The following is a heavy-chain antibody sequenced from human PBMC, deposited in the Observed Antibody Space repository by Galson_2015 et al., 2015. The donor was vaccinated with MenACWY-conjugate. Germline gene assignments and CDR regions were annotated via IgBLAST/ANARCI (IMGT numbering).Heavy chain of an antibody. J-gene: IGHJ6*03. CDR2: ISASGGGT. CDR3: AKTPLGYYHYVDV. Sequence: SLRLSCAVSGFSFSNYAMSWVRQAPGKGLEWVSGISASGGGTYYPDSVKSRFTISRDNSKNTLFLQMNSLRAEDTAVYYCAKTPLGYYHYVDVWGKGTTVTVSS. V-gene: IGHV3-23*01. CDR1: GFSFSNYA.